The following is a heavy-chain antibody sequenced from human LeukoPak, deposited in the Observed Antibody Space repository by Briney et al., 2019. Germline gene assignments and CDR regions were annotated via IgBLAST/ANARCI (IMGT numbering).Heavy chain of an antibody. CDR3: AREGSPSSIVGARYYFDY. J-gene: IGHJ4*02. D-gene: IGHD1-26*01. CDR2: IYTGGST. CDR1: GFTVSSNY. V-gene: IGHV3-53*01. Sequence: GGSLRLSCAASGFTVSSNYMSWVRQAPEKGLEWVSVIYTGGSTYYADSVKGRFTISRDNSKNTLYLQMNSLRAEDTAVYYCAREGSPSSIVGARYYFDYWGQGTLVTVSS.